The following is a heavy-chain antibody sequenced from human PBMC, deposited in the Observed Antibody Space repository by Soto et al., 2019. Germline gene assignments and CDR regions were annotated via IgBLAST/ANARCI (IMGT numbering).Heavy chain of an antibody. CDR1: GFTFSNFA. CDR3: AKDPSRSPYFMDV. V-gene: IGHV3-23*01. CDR2: ITGSTGTT. D-gene: IGHD6-13*01. Sequence: EVQILESGGGSVQPGGALRLSCAASGFTFSNFAMIWVRHAPGKGLEWVSEITGSTGTTYYADSVRGRFIISRDNSNNTLHLQMNSLRAEDTAVEYYAKDPSRSPYFMDVWGKGTTVTVSS. J-gene: IGHJ6*03.